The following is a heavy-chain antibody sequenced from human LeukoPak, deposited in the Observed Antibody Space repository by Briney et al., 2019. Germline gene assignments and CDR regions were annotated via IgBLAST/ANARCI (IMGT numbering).Heavy chain of an antibody. CDR2: INHGGST. J-gene: IGHJ5*02. CDR3: ARALLIAAAGTRRFDP. Sequence: SETLFLTCAVYGGSFSGYYWSWIRQPPGKGLEWIGEINHGGSTNYNPSLKSRVTISVDTSKNQFSLKLSSVTAADTAVYYCARALLIAAAGTRRFDPWGQGTLVTVSS. D-gene: IGHD6-13*01. CDR1: GGSFSGYY. V-gene: IGHV4-34*01.